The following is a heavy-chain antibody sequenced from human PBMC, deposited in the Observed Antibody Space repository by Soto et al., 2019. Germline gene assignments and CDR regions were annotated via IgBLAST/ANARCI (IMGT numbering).Heavy chain of an antibody. V-gene: IGHV3-30*18. CDR1: GFIFSSYG. Sequence: QVQLVESGGGVVQPGRSLRLSCAASGFIFSSYGMHWVRQAPGKGLEWVAVISYDGSNKYYADSVKGRFTISRDNSKNTLYLQMNSLRAEDTAVYYCAKIGYSYGDAFDIWGQGTMVTVSS. J-gene: IGHJ3*02. D-gene: IGHD5-18*01. CDR2: ISYDGSNK. CDR3: AKIGYSYGDAFDI.